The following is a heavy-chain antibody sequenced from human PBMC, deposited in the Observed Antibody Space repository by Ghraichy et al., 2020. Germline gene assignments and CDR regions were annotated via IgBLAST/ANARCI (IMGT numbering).Heavy chain of an antibody. CDR2: INPSGGST. D-gene: IGHD5-12*01. J-gene: IGHJ4*02. CDR3: ARGNSGSDY. CDR1: GYTFTSYY. V-gene: IGHV1-46*01. Sequence: ASVKFSCKASGYTFTSYYIHWVQQAPGQGLEWMGIINPSGGSTTYAQKLQGRVTMTRDTSTNTVYMELSSLRSEDTAVYYCARGNSGSDYWGQGTLVTVSS.